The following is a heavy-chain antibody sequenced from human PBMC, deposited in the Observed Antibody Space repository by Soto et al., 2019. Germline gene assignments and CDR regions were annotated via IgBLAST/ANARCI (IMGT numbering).Heavy chain of an antibody. CDR3: ARGRGSSSWAYYYYGMDV. CDR1: GGSMSSSNW. Sequence: PSETMSLTCTVSGGSMSSSNWWNWVRQSPGKGLEWIGEAHHSGRTNYNPSLKSRVTISVDTSKNQFSLKLSSVTAADTAVYYCARGRGSSSWAYYYYGMDVWGQGTTVTVSS. CDR2: AHHSGRT. V-gene: IGHV4-4*02. D-gene: IGHD6-13*01. J-gene: IGHJ6*02.